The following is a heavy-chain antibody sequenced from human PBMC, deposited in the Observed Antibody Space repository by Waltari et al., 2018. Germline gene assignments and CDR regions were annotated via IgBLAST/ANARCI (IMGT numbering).Heavy chain of an antibody. Sequence: EVQLVESGGGLVKPGGSLRLSGAASGFTFDNAWMGWFRQAPGKGLEWVGRSKGRAEGGTTDYVEPVEGRFTISRDDSKNTLYLQMSSLKTEDTAVYYCTAAISSCSCYDSWGQGTLVTVSS. CDR3: TAAISSCSCYDS. CDR1: GFTFDNAW. D-gene: IGHD2-21*01. J-gene: IGHJ4*02. V-gene: IGHV3-15*01. CDR2: SKGRAEGGTT.